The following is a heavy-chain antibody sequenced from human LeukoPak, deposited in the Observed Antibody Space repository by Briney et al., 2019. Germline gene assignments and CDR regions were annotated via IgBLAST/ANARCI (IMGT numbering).Heavy chain of an antibody. V-gene: IGHV3-21*01. CDR1: GFTFSGYT. CDR3: ARSGYNWNDVIFFDY. J-gene: IGHJ4*02. Sequence: PGGSLRLSCAASGFTFSGYTMNWVRQAPGKGLEWVSSISSSSSSIYYADSVKGRFTISRDNAKNSPYLQMNSLRAEDTAVYYCARSGYNWNDVIFFDYWGQGTPVTVSS. CDR2: ISSSSSSI. D-gene: IGHD1-1*01.